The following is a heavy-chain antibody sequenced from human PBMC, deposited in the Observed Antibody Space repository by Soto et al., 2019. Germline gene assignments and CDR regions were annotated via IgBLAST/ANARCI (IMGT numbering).Heavy chain of an antibody. D-gene: IGHD3-22*01. V-gene: IGHV3-48*02. CDR3: ARDDYYDTSGYLALFDY. J-gene: IGHJ4*02. CDR2: ISSSSSTI. Sequence: GGSLRLSCAASGFAFSSYSMNWVRQAPGKGLEWVSYISSSSSTIYYADSVKGRFTISRDNAKNSLYLQMNSLRDEDTAVYYCARDDYYDTSGYLALFDYWGQGT. CDR1: GFAFSSYS.